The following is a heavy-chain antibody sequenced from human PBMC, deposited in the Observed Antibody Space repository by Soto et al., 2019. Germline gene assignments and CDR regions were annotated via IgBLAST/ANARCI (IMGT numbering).Heavy chain of an antibody. CDR1: GGPFISDS. V-gene: IGHV1-69*13. CDR2: IIPIFGTA. D-gene: IGHD5-18*01. CDR3: AKAVDTAMVSGYYFDY. J-gene: IGHJ4*02. Sequence: GARVNVSSNASGGPFISDSISWVRHAPGQGLEWMGGIIPIFGTANYAQKFQGRVTITADESTSTAYMELSSLRSEDTAVYYCAKAVDTAMVSGYYFDYWGQGTLVTVS.